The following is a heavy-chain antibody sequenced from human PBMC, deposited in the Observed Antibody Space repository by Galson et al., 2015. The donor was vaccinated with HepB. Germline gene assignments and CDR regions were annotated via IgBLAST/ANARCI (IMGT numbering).Heavy chain of an antibody. D-gene: IGHD2-15*01. CDR3: ARDPVAAATFQHRNPGDYYYYYGMDV. V-gene: IGHV1-69*06. Sequence: SVKASCKASGGTFSSYAISWVRQAPGQGLEWMGGIIPIFGTANYAQKFQGRVTITADKSTSTAYMELSSLRSEDTAVYYCARDPVAAATFQHRNPGDYYYYYGMDVWGQGTTVTVSS. CDR2: IIPIFGTA. J-gene: IGHJ6*02. CDR1: GGTFSSYA.